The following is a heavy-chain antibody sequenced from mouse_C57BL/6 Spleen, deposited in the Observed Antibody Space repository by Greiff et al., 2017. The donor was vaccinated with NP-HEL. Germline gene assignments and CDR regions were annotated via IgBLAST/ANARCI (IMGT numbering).Heavy chain of an antibody. D-gene: IGHD1-1*01. CDR3: AREGYYGSSSLFDY. V-gene: IGHV1-76*01. Sequence: VQLVESGAELVRPGASVKLSCKASGYTFTDYYINWVKQRPGQGLEWIARIYPGSGNTYYNEKFKGKATLTAEKSSSTAYMQLSSLTSEDSAVYFCAREGYYGSSSLFDYWGQGTTLTVSS. J-gene: IGHJ2*01. CDR1: GYTFTDYY. CDR2: IYPGSGNT.